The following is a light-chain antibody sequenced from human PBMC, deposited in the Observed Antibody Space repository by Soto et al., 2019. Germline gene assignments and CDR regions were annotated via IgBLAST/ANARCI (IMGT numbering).Light chain of an antibody. J-gene: IGKJ4*01. CDR3: QPYDNLPLS. V-gene: IGKV1-33*01. Sequence: DIQMTQSPSSLSSSVGDRVTITCQASQDISNYLNWYQQKPGKAPKLLIYDPSNLETGVPTSFSGSGSGTDSTFTISNLQPEDIATYYCQPYDNLPLSFGGGPKVEIK. CDR1: QDISNY. CDR2: DPS.